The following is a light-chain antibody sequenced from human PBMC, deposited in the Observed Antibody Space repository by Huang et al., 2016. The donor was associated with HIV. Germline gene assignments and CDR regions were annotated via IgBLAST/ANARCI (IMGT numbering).Light chain of an antibody. CDR3: HQYKIWPPYT. CDR1: QSGGSN. Sequence: EIVMTQSPATLSVSPGERAKVSCRTSQSGGSNLAGYQQKPGQAPRLLIDDAYTRATGVPARFSGSGSGTDFTLSISSLQSDDIAVYYCHQYKIWPPYTFGQGTKLEIK. J-gene: IGKJ2*01. V-gene: IGKV3-15*01. CDR2: DAY.